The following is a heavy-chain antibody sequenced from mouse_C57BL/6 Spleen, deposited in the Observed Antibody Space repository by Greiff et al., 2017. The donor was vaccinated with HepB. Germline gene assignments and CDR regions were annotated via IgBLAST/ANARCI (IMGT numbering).Heavy chain of an antibody. CDR1: GYAFSSSW. CDR3: ARAADGYYYFDY. J-gene: IGHJ2*01. V-gene: IGHV1-82*01. Sequence: QVQLKESGPELVKPGASVKISCKASGYAFSSSWMNWVKQRPGKGLEWIGRIYPGDGDTNYNGKFKGKATLTADKSSSTAYMQLSSLTSEDSAVYFCARAADGYYYFDYWGQGTTLTVSS. D-gene: IGHD2-3*01. CDR2: IYPGDGDT.